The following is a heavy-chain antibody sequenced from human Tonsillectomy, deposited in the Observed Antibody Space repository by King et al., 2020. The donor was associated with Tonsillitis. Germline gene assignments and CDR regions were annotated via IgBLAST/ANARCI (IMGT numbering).Heavy chain of an antibody. CDR1: GYTFTGYY. J-gene: IGHJ6*03. V-gene: IGHV1-2*04. CDR3: AGDGYNWISGGGDYSYYYMDV. D-gene: IGHD1-20*01. Sequence: VQLVESGAEVKKPGASVKVSCKASGYTFTGYYMHWVRQAPGQGLEWMGWINPNTGGTNYAQKFQGWVTMTRDTSISTAYMELRRLRSDDTAMYYCAGDGYNWISGGGDYSYYYMDVWGKGTTVTVSS. CDR2: INPNTGGT.